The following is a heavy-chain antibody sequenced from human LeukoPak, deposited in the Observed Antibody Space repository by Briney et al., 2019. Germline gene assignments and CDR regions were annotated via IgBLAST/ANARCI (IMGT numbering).Heavy chain of an antibody. Sequence: SQTLSLTCTVSGGSISSYYWSWIRQPPGKGLEWIGYIYYSGSTNYNPSLKSRVTISVDTSKNQFSLKLSSVTAADTAVYYRARDSPIFGVYYYMDVWGKGTTVTVSS. CDR3: ARDSPIFGVYYYMDV. J-gene: IGHJ6*03. V-gene: IGHV4-59*01. CDR2: IYYSGST. D-gene: IGHD3-3*01. CDR1: GGSISSYY.